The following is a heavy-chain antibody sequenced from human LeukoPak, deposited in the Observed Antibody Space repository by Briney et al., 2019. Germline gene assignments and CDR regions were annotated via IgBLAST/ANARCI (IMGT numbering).Heavy chain of an antibody. CDR2: INPNSGGT. J-gene: IGHJ4*02. CDR3: ARGRPLLGNQANYYFDY. D-gene: IGHD1-14*01. CDR1: GYTFTGYY. V-gene: IGHV1-2*02. Sequence: ASVKVSCKASGYTFTGYYMHWVRQALGQGLEWMGWINPNSGGTNYAQKFQGRVTMTRDTSISTAYMELSRLRSDDTAVYYCARGRPLLGNQANYYFDYWGQGTLVTVSS.